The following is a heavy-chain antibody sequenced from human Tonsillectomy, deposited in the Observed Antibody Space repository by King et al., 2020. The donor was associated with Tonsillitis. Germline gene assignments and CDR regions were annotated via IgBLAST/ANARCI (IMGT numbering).Heavy chain of an antibody. CDR2: ITGDGDNT. V-gene: IGHV3-43*02. CDR3: AKVKSRYYYYYMDV. Sequence: VQLVQSGGGVVQPGGSLRLSCAASGFTFDDYAMHWVRQTPEKGLEWVSLITGDGDNTYYADSVKGRFTISRVNSKNSLYLLMNSLTTEDTALYYCAKVKSRYYYYYMDVWGKGTSVTVSS. CDR1: GFTFDDYA. J-gene: IGHJ6*03.